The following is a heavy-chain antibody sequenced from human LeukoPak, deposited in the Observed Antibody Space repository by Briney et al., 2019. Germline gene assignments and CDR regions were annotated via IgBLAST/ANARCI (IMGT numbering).Heavy chain of an antibody. Sequence: GGSLRLSCAASGFTFSSYSMNWVRQAPGKGLEWVSSISSSSSYIYYADSVKGRFTISRDNAKNSLYLQMNSLRDEDTAVYYCARGSDDYGDYTGEYYFDYWGQGTLVTVSS. V-gene: IGHV3-21*01. CDR3: ARGSDDYGDYTGEYYFDY. CDR2: ISSSSSYI. CDR1: GFTFSSYS. J-gene: IGHJ4*02. D-gene: IGHD4-17*01.